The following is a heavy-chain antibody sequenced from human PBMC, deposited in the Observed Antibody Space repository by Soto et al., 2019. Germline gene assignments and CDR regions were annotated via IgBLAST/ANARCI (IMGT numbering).Heavy chain of an antibody. Sequence: PGGSLRLSCAVSGFSLSSYWMHWFRQAPGKGLVWVSRIQSDGSSTNYADSVKGRFTISRDNAKNTLYLQMDSLRVEDTAIYYCAREKAVAGTTFDYWGLGTLVTVSS. V-gene: IGHV3-74*01. D-gene: IGHD6-19*01. J-gene: IGHJ4*02. CDR2: IQSDGSST. CDR3: AREKAVAGTTFDY. CDR1: GFSLSSYW.